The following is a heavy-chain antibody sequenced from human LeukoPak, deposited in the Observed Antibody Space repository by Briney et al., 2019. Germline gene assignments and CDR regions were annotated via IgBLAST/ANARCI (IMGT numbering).Heavy chain of an antibody. J-gene: IGHJ3*02. CDR3: ARAGGWGAFDI. V-gene: IGHV4-59*08. CDR1: GGSISCYY. CDR2: IYYSGST. Sequence: SETLSLPCTVSGGSISCYYWRWIRQPPGKGLEWIVYIYYSGSTNYNTSLKSRVTISVDTSKNHFSLKLSSVTAADTAVHYCARAGGWGAFDIWGQGTMVTVSS. D-gene: IGHD6-19*01.